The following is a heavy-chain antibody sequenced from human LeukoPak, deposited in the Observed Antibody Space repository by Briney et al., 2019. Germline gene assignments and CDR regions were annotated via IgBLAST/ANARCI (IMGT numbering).Heavy chain of an antibody. V-gene: IGHV4-39*01. J-gene: IGHJ4*02. CDR2: IYYSGST. CDR1: GGSISSSSYY. Sequence: NPSETLSLTRTVSGGSISSSSYYWGWIRQPPGKGLEWIGSIYYSGSTYYNPSLKSRVTISVDTSKNQFSLKLSSVTAADTAVYYCASMGMLLYQSIDYWGQGTLVTVSS. CDR3: ASMGMLLYQSIDY. D-gene: IGHD2-8*01.